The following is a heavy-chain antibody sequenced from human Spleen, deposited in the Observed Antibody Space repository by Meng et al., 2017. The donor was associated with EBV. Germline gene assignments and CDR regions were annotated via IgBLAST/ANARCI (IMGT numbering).Heavy chain of an antibody. Sequence: GPVQGRVKPSGTLSLPCTLSCGSIISSRYYWGWIRQPPGKRLEWIGSIFYSGVTDYNPSLKSRVTISVDTSNNQFSLKLSSVTAADTAVYYCARRNDFWSGYYTPSSFDPWGQGTLVTVSS. CDR1: CGSIISSRYY. CDR2: IFYSGVT. CDR3: ARRNDFWSGYYTPSSFDP. J-gene: IGHJ5*02. V-gene: IGHV4-39*01. D-gene: IGHD3-3*01.